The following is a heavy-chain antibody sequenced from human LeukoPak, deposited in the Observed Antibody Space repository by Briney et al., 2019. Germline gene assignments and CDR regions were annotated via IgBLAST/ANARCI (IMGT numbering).Heavy chain of an antibody. Sequence: GGSLRLSCAASGFTFSNYALSWVRQAPGKGLEWVSGISGSGGSTYYADSVKGRFTISRDNSKNTLHLQMNSLRAEDTAVYYCARGGEAYYDFWSGQTLFDYWGQGTLVTVSS. J-gene: IGHJ4*02. CDR3: ARGGEAYYDFWSGQTLFDY. V-gene: IGHV3-23*01. CDR1: GFTFSNYA. D-gene: IGHD3-3*01. CDR2: ISGSGGST.